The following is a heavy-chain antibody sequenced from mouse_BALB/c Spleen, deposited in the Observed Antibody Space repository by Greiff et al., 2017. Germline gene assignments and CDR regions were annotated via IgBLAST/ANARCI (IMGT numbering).Heavy chain of an antibody. V-gene: IGHV1S137*01. Sequence: VKLQASGAELVRPGVSVKISCKGSGYTFTDYAMHWVKQSHAKSLEWIGVISTYYGDASYNQKFKGKATMTVDKSSSTAYMELARLTSEDSAIYYCAREGYTGAMDYWGQGTSVTVSS. CDR1: GYTFTDYA. D-gene: IGHD4-1*01. CDR3: AREGYTGAMDY. CDR2: ISTYYGDA. J-gene: IGHJ4*01.